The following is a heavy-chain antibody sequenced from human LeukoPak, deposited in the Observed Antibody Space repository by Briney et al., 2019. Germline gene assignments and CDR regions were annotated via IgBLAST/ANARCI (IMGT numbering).Heavy chain of an antibody. CDR1: GFTFSSYW. CDR3: SRGRLFGDY. Sequence: PGGSLKLSCAASGFTFSSYWMSWVRQAPGKGLEWVANIKEDGSEKYYVDSVKGRFTISRDNAKNSLYLQMNSLRAEDTAVYYCSRGRLFGDYWGQGALVTVSS. V-gene: IGHV3-7*02. CDR2: IKEDGSEK. J-gene: IGHJ4*02. D-gene: IGHD2-21*02.